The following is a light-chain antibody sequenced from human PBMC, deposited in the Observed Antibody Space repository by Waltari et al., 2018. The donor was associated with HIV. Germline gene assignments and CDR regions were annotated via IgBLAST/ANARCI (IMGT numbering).Light chain of an antibody. CDR1: SRNMGGLDL. CDR3: CSYAGTYTYVL. Sequence: QSALTQPRSVSGSAGKSVTIPCTGTSRNMGGLDLLCRYLQHPRKVPKLIIYEVIKRPSGVPDRFSGSKSGNTASLTISGLQTEDEADYFCCSYAGTYTYVLFGGGTKLTVL. J-gene: IGLJ3*02. CDR2: EVI. V-gene: IGLV2-11*01.